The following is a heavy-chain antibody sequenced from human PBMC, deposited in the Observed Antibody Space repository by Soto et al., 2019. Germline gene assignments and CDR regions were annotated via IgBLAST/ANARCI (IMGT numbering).Heavy chain of an antibody. CDR3: ARPTTTGTTRSYYYYYYGMDV. Sequence: GESLKISCASSGFTFSSYSMNWVRQAPGKGLEWVSSMSSSSSYIYYAYSVKGRFTISRDNAKNSLYLQMNSLRAEDTAVYYCARPTTTGTTRSYYYYYYGMDVWGQGTTVTVSS. D-gene: IGHD1-1*01. J-gene: IGHJ6*02. CDR1: GFTFSSYS. CDR2: MSSSSSYI. V-gene: IGHV3-21*01.